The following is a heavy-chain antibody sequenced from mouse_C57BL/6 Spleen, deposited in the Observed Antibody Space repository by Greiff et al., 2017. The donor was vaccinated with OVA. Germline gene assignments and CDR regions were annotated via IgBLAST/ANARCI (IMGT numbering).Heavy chain of an antibody. CDR1: GYTFTSYW. J-gene: IGHJ3*01. Sequence: QVQLKQPGAELVRPGSSVKLSCKASGYTFTSYWMDWVKQRPGQGLEWIGNIYPSDSETHYNQKFKDKATLTVDKSSSTAYMQLSSLTSEDSAVYYCARGIYPEAYWGQGTLVTVSA. CDR2: IYPSDSET. D-gene: IGHD2-1*01. CDR3: ARGIYPEAY. V-gene: IGHV1-61*01.